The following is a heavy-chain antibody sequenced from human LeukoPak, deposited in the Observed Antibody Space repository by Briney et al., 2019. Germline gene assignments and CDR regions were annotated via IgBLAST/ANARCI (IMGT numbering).Heavy chain of an antibody. CDR1: GGSISSYY. J-gene: IGHJ6*03. CDR2: IYYTGST. Sequence: PSETLSLTCTVSGGSISSYYWSWIRQPPGKGLEWIGYIYYTGSTSYNPSLRSRVTMSADTSKNQFSLKLSSVTAADTAVYYCARGHPKYCSGGSCYYYYMDVWGKGTTVTVSS. D-gene: IGHD2-15*01. V-gene: IGHV4-59*12. CDR3: ARGHPKYCSGGSCYYYYMDV.